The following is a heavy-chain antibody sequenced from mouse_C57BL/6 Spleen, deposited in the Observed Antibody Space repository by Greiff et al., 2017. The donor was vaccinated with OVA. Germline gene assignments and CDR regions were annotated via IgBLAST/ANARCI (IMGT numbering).Heavy chain of an antibody. CDR3: ARDYGSSERYFDV. D-gene: IGHD1-1*01. J-gene: IGHJ1*03. Sequence: VQLKDSVAELVRPGASVKLSCTASGFNIKNTYMHWVKQRPEQGLEWIGRIDPANGNTKYAPKFQGKATITADTSSNTAYMQLSSLTSEDTAIYYCARDYGSSERYFDVWGTGTTVTVSS. V-gene: IGHV14-3*01. CDR2: IDPANGNT. CDR1: GFNIKNTY.